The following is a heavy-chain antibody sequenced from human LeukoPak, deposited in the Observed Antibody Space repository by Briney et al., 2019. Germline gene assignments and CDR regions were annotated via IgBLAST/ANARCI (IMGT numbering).Heavy chain of an antibody. J-gene: IGHJ4*02. D-gene: IGHD3-3*01. CDR3: AKKASIFGVVIGPGATNYFDY. CDR2: ISGSGGST. Sequence: GGSLRLSCAASGFTFSSYAMSWVRQAPGKGLEWVSAISGSGGSTYYADSVKGRFTISRDNSKNTLYLQMNSLRAEDTAVYYCAKKASIFGVVIGPGATNYFDYWGQGTLVTVSS. CDR1: GFTFSSYA. V-gene: IGHV3-23*01.